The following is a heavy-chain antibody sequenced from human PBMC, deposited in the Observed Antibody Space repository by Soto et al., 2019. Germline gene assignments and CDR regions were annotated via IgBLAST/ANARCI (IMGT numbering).Heavy chain of an antibody. J-gene: IGHJ6*02. CDR3: ARDPRGIGDYYYGMDV. Sequence: SETLSLTCTVSGSSISSGGYYWSWIRQHPGKGLEWIGYIYYSGSTYYNPSLKSRVTISVDTSKNQFSLKLSSVTAADTAVYYCARDPRGIGDYYYGMDVWGQGTTVTVSS. CDR2: IYYSGST. D-gene: IGHD3-16*01. CDR1: GSSISSGGYY. V-gene: IGHV4-31*03.